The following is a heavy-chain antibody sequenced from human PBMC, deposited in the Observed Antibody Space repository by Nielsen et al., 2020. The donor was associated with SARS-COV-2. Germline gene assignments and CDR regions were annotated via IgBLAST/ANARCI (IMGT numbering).Heavy chain of an antibody. CDR1: GFTFSSYA. J-gene: IGHJ4*02. V-gene: IGHV3-23*01. CDR3: AKDRGIRTYYDYVWGSYRFDY. Sequence: GESLKISCAASGFTFSSYAMGWVRQAPGKGLEWVSAISGSGGSTYYADSVKGRFTISRDNSKNTLYLQMNSLRAEDTAVYYCAKDRGIRTYYDYVWGSYRFDYWGQGTLVTVSS. CDR2: ISGSGGST. D-gene: IGHD3-16*02.